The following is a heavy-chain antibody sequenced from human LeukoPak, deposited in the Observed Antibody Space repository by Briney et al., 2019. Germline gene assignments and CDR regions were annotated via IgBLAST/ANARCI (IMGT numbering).Heavy chain of an antibody. J-gene: IGHJ6*02. CDR3: ARLGYCSGGSCYESYGMDV. D-gene: IGHD2-15*01. CDR1: GFIFSSYN. CDR2: ISSSSSTI. V-gene: IGHV3-48*02. Sequence: GGSLRLSCAASGFIFSSYNMNWVHQAPGKGLEWVSYISSSSSTIYYADSVKGRFTISRDNAKNSLYLQMNSLRDEDTAVYYCARLGYCSGGSCYESYGMDVWGQGTTVTVSS.